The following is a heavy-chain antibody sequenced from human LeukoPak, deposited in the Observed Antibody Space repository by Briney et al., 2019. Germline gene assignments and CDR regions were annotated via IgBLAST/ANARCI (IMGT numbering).Heavy chain of an antibody. CDR2: ISGSGGST. CDR1: GITFSNYA. J-gene: IGHJ4*02. CDR3: AKGPPVLLWFGESTFDY. V-gene: IGHV3-23*01. Sequence: GGSLRLSCAASGITFSNYAMSWVRQAPGKGLEWVSAISGSGGSTYYADSVKGRFTISRDNSKNMLYLQMNSLRAEDTAVYYCAKGPPVLLWFGESTFDYWGQGTLVTVSS. D-gene: IGHD3-10*01.